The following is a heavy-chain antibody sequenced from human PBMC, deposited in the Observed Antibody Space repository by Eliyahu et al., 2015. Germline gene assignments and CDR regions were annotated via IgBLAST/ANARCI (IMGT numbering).Heavy chain of an antibody. J-gene: IGHJ3*02. CDR1: GFTFSSYG. V-gene: IGHV3-30*02. CDR3: ATAEYYYDSSGYYDRNAFDI. Sequence: GGSLRLSCAASGFTFSSYGMHWVRQAPGKGLEWVAFIRYDGSNKYYADSVKGRFTISRDNSKNTLYLQMNSLRAEDTAVYYCATAEYYYDSSGYYDRNAFDIWGQGTMVTVSS. CDR2: IRYDGSNK. D-gene: IGHD3-22*01.